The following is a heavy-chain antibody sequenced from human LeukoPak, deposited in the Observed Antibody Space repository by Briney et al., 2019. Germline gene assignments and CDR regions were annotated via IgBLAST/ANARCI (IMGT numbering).Heavy chain of an antibody. J-gene: IGHJ4*02. D-gene: IGHD3-22*01. CDR3: AKDTLGSHYYDSSGYYYDY. CDR1: GFTFSNYA. Sequence: PGGSLRLSCAASGFTFSNYAMSWVRQAPGKGLEWVSAISGSGGSTYYVDSVKGRFTISRDNSKNTLYLQMNSLRAEDTAVYYCAKDTLGSHYYDSSGYYYDYWGQGTLVTVSS. V-gene: IGHV3-23*01. CDR2: ISGSGGST.